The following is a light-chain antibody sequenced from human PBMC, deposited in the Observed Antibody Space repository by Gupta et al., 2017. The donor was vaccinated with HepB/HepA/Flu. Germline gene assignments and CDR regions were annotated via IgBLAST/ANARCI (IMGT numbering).Light chain of an antibody. J-gene: IGKJ2*01. Sequence: DIVMTQSPLSLPVPPGEPASISCRSSQSLLHSNGYNYLGWYLQKPGQSPQLLIYLGSNRASGVPDRCSGSGAGTDFTLKISSEAEDVGVYYCMQALQTPRTFGQGTKLEIK. CDR1: QSLLHSNGYNY. CDR2: LGS. CDR3: MQALQTPRT. V-gene: IGKV2-28*01.